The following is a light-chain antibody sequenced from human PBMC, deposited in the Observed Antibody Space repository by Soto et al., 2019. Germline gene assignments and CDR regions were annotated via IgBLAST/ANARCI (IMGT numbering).Light chain of an antibody. CDR2: GAS. V-gene: IGKV3-20*01. CDR3: QHYGSSRT. J-gene: IGKJ1*01. CDR1: QSVSNNY. Sequence: EMVLTQSPGTLSLSPGERATLSCRASQSVSNNYLAWYQQKPGQAPRLLIYGASNRATGIPDRFSGSGSGTDFTLTISRLEPEDFAVYYCQHYGSSRTFAPRPKVDI.